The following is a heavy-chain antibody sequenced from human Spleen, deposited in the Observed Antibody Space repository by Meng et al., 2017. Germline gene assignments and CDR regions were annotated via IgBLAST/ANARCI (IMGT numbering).Heavy chain of an antibody. CDR3: ARSPLDEYDLSSLPLDY. J-gene: IGHJ4*02. CDR2: IYSGGNT. V-gene: IGHV3-66*02. D-gene: IGHD3-16*01. CDR1: GFSVSHNY. Sequence: GESLKISCAASGFSVSHNYMSWVRQAPGKGLEWVSVIYSGGNTYYADSVKGRFTISRDNSKTTVLLQINSLRVDDAAVYYCARSPLDEYDLSSLPLDYWGQGTLVTVSS.